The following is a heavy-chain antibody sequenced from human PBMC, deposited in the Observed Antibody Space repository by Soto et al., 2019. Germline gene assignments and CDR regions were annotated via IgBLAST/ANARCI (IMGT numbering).Heavy chain of an antibody. CDR1: GFTFSSYA. Sequence: PVGSLRLSCASSGFTFSSYAMHCVRQAPGKGLEWVAVISYDGSNKYYADSVKGRFTISRDNSKNTLYLQMNSLRAEDTAVYYCARDRLSITAVTYFEYWGQGTLVTVSS. J-gene: IGHJ4*02. CDR2: ISYDGSNK. D-gene: IGHD3-16*01. V-gene: IGHV3-30-3*01. CDR3: ARDRLSITAVTYFEY.